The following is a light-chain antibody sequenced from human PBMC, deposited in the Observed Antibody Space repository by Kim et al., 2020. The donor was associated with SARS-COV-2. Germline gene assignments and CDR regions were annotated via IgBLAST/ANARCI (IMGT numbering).Light chain of an antibody. CDR3: QAWDSAYVV. J-gene: IGLJ2*01. CDR2: QDT. CDR1: KLANKY. V-gene: IGLV3-1*01. Sequence: SYELTQPPSVSVSPGQTASIPCSGDKLANKYVCWYQQRPGQSPVLVMYQDTKRSSGIPERFSGSNSGNTATLTISGTQALDEADYYCQAWDSAYVVFGGG.